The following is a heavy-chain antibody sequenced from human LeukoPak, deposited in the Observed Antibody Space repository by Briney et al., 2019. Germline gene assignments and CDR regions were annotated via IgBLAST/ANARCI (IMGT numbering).Heavy chain of an antibody. Sequence: SETLSLTCTVSGGSISSYYWSWIRQPAGKGLEWIGRIYTSGSTNYNPSLKSRVTMSVDTSKNQFSLKLSSVTAADTAVYYCARVVEYSSSPGSWFDSWGQGTLVTVSS. CDR3: ARVVEYSSSPGSWFDS. CDR1: GGSISSYY. CDR2: IYTSGST. V-gene: IGHV4-4*07. D-gene: IGHD6-6*01. J-gene: IGHJ5*01.